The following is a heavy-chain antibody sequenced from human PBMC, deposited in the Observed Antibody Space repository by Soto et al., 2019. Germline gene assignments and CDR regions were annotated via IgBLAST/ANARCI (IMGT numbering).Heavy chain of an antibody. D-gene: IGHD2-21*02. Sequence: GSVXRSCGVSGFPVSPATIIFFLQAPGKGLEWFSTISVSVGSTYSADSVQGRFTVSSDISDKKLFLRMTSLTDEDTDVYFCATRDVTHPKSNEY. CDR2: ISVSVGST. V-gene: IGHV3-23*01. CDR3: ATRDVTHPKSNEY. J-gene: IGHJ1*01. CDR1: GFPVSPAT.